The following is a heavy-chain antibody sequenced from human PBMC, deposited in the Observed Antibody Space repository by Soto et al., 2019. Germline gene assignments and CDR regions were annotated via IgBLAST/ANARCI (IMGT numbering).Heavy chain of an antibody. CDR2: IYHSGTT. V-gene: IGHV4-4*02. CDR3: ARVVRFCSGGSCSDQFDS. J-gene: IGHJ4*02. CDR1: SGSINSSNW. D-gene: IGHD2-15*01. Sequence: QVQLQESGPGLVKPSGTLSLTCAVSSGSINSSNWWSWVRQPPGKGLEWIGEIYHSGTTNYSPSLRSRVTIPVDKSKNQCSLKLSSVTAADMAVYFCARVVRFCSGGSCSDQFDSWGQGTLVTVSS.